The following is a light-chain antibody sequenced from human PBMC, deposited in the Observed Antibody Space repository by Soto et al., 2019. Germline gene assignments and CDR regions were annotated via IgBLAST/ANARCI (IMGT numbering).Light chain of an antibody. V-gene: IGKV3-20*01. J-gene: IGKJ4*01. CDR1: QSFSSTY. CDR3: QQYERSPPT. Sequence: EIVLTQSPGTLSLSPGERATLSCRASQSFSSTYLGWYQQKPGRAPSLLIYGASRRATGIPDRFSGSGSGTDFPLPISRLEPEDFAVYYCQQYERSPPTFGGGTQVEIK. CDR2: GAS.